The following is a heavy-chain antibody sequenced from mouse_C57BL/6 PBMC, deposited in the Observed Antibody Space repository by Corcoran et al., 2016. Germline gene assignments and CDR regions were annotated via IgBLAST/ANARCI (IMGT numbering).Heavy chain of an antibody. CDR3: ARREDSNYYFDY. CDR1: GYTFTDYY. V-gene: IGHV1-26*01. D-gene: IGHD2-5*01. Sequence: EVQLQQSGPELVKPGASVKISCKASGYTFTDYYMNWVKQSHGKSLEWIGDINPNNGGTSYNQKFKVKATLTVDKSSSTAYMELRSLTSEDSAVYYCARREDSNYYFDYWGQGTTLTVSS. J-gene: IGHJ2*01. CDR2: INPNNGGT.